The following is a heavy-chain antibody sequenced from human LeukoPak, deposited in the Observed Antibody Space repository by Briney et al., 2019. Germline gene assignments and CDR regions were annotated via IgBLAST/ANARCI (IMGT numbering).Heavy chain of an antibody. J-gene: IGHJ1*01. CDR2: ISYDGSNK. Sequence: GGSLRLSCAASGFTFSSYAMHWVRQAPGKGLEGVAVISYDGSNKYYADSVKGRFTISRDNSKNTLYLQMNSLRAEDTAVYYCAGKGGFGELLYREYFQHWGQGTLVTVSS. CDR1: GFTFSSYA. V-gene: IGHV3-30-3*01. D-gene: IGHD3-10*01. CDR3: AGKGGFGELLYREYFQH.